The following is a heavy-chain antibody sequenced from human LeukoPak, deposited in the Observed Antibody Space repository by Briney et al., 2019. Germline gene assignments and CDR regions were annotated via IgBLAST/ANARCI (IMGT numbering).Heavy chain of an antibody. CDR1: GYTFTGYY. CDR2: INPNSGGT. CDR3: ARERRIQLWLLLDY. V-gene: IGHV1-2*06. D-gene: IGHD5-18*01. J-gene: IGHJ4*02. Sequence: ASVKVSCKASGYTFTGYYMHWVRQAPGQGLEWMGRINPNSGGTNYAQKFQGRVTMTRDTSTSTAYMELSRLRSDDTAVYSCARERRIQLWLLLDYWGQGTLVTVSS.